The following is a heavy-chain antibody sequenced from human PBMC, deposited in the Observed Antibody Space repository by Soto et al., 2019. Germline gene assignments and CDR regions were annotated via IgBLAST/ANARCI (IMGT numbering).Heavy chain of an antibody. V-gene: IGHV2-5*02. CDR1: GFSLSTTGVG. Sequence: SGPTLGNPTQTLTLTCTFSGFSLSTTGVGVGWIRQPPGKALEWLALIYWDDDKRYNPSLNSRLTITKDTSKNQVVLAMTNMGLVDTATYYCAGKDWNNGKAEHLQLWGQGTVVTVSS. J-gene: IGHJ1*01. D-gene: IGHD1-1*01. CDR3: AGKDWNNGKAEHLQL. CDR2: IYWDDDK.